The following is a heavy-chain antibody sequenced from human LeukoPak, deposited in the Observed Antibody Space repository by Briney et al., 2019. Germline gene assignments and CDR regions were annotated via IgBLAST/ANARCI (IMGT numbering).Heavy chain of an antibody. CDR3: ASRTPPGVGAFDI. Sequence: GASVKVSCKASGYTFSVYFINWVRQAPGQGLEWMGIIYPSGGRTNYAQKFQGRVTMTRDMSTSTVYMELSSLRSEDTAVYYCASRTPPGVGAFDIWGQGTLVTVSS. CDR2: IYPSGGRT. D-gene: IGHD1-14*01. V-gene: IGHV1-46*01. J-gene: IGHJ3*02. CDR1: GYTFSVYF.